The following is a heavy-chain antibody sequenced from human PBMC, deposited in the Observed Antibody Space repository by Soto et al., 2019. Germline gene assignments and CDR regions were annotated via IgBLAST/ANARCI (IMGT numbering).Heavy chain of an antibody. D-gene: IGHD3-9*01. CDR1: GFSFSSYG. Sequence: PGGSLRLSCAASGFSFSSYGMHWVRQAPGKGLEWVAVISYDGSNKYYADSVKGRFTISRDNSKNTLYLQMNSLRAEDTAVYYCAKGPAYYDILTGYYKAPFFDYWGQGTLVTVSS. CDR3: AKGPAYYDILTGYYKAPFFDY. CDR2: ISYDGSNK. J-gene: IGHJ4*02. V-gene: IGHV3-30*18.